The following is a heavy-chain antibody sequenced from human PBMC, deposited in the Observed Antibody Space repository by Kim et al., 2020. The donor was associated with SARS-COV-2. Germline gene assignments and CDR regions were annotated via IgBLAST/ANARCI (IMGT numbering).Heavy chain of an antibody. J-gene: IGHJ4*02. Sequence: GGSLRLSCAASGFTFNTYGMHWVRQAPGKGLECVAVISYDGSTKYYADSVKGRFTISRDNSKNTLYLQMNSLRIEDTAVYYCAKSFSGSYFGYDYWGQGTLVTVSS. D-gene: IGHD1-26*01. CDR3: AKSFSGSYFGYDY. CDR2: ISYDGSTK. V-gene: IGHV3-30*18. CDR1: GFTFNTYG.